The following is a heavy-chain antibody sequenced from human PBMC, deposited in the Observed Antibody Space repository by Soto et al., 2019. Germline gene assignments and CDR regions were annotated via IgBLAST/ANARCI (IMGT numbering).Heavy chain of an antibody. CDR2: IGTAGDT. V-gene: IGHV3-13*01. J-gene: IGHJ3*02. D-gene: IGHD2-15*01. CDR1: GFTFSSYD. CDR3: ARDYCSGGSCLFAFDI. Sequence: PGGSLRLSCAASGFTFSSYDMHWVRQATGKGLEWVSAIGTAGDTYYPGSVKGRFTISRENAKNSLYLQMNSLRAGDTAVYYCARDYCSGGSCLFAFDIWGQGTMVTVSS.